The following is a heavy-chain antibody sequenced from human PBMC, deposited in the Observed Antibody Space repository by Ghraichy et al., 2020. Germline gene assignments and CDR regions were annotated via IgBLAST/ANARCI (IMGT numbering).Heavy chain of an antibody. Sequence: SQTLSLTCSVSGVSMSSYCWNWIRQSPGKGLEWIGYICDRGSTNYNPSLKSRVTISEDTSKDQFSLNLNSVTAADTAVYHCAGDKIDRAGSNGMDVWGQGTRVTVSS. CDR2: ICDRGST. J-gene: IGHJ6*01. D-gene: IGHD3-22*01. CDR3: AGDKIDRAGSNGMDV. V-gene: IGHV4-59*01. CDR1: GVSMSSYC.